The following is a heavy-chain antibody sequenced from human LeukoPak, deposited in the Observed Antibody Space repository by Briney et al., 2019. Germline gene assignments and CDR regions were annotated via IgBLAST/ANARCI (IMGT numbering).Heavy chain of an antibody. Sequence: GSLRLSCAASGFTFSSYSMNWVRQPPGKGLEWIGEINHSGSTNYNPSLKSRVTISVDTSKNQFSLKLSSVTAADTAVYYCARGLGYSYGYHLLYFQHWGQGTLVTVSS. D-gene: IGHD5-18*01. CDR3: ARGLGYSYGYHLLYFQH. J-gene: IGHJ1*01. CDR1: GFTFSSYS. V-gene: IGHV4-34*01. CDR2: INHSGST.